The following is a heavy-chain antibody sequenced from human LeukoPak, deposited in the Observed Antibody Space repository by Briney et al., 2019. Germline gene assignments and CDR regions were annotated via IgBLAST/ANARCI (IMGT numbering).Heavy chain of an antibody. CDR1: GGSISDYF. CDR2: IYTGGTT. CDR3: VKDGHGMDV. V-gene: IGHV4-4*07. J-gene: IGHJ6*02. Sequence: SETLSLTCSVSGGSISDYFWSWMRQPAGKGLQWIGRIYTGGTTDYNPAPKSRVTMSVETSKNQMSLKLTSVTAADTAVYYCVKDGHGMDVWGPGTTVTVSS.